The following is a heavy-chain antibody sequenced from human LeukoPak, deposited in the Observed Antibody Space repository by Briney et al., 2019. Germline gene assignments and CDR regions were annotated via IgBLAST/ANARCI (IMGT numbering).Heavy chain of an antibody. V-gene: IGHV4-39*01. CDR3: TRGSYDVLTGYSTLGEY. CDR2: IYYSGRT. CDR1: GGSLSSISYY. J-gene: IGHJ4*02. D-gene: IGHD3-9*01. Sequence: PSETLSLTVTVSGGSLSSISYYWGWVRQPPGKGLEWIVNIYYSGRTYYNPSLKSRLTISLDTSQGQFSLRLSAVNAADTALYYCTRGSYDVLTGYSTLGEYWGQGTLVTVSS.